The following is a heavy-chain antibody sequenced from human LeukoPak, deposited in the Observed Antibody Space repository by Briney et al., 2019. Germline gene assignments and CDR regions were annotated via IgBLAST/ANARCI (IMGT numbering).Heavy chain of an antibody. Sequence: GGSLRLSCAASGFTFSSYSMNWVRQAPGKGLEWVSYISSSSSTIYYADSVKGRFTISRDNAKNSLYLQMNSLRAEDTAVYYCARAPSISWFGEFHMNYFDYWGQGTLVTVSS. CDR1: GFTFSSYS. CDR3: ARAPSISWFGEFHMNYFDY. CDR2: ISSSSSTI. J-gene: IGHJ4*02. D-gene: IGHD3-10*01. V-gene: IGHV3-48*04.